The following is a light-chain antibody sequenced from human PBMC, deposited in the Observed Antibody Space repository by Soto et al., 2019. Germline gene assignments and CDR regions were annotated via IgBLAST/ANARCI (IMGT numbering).Light chain of an antibody. CDR3: QQYGTSPIT. J-gene: IGKJ5*01. V-gene: IGKV3-20*01. Sequence: ENVLTQSPGTLSLSPGERATLSCRASQTVSSYLTWYQQRPGQAPRLLIYGASKRATGIPDRFSGSGSGTDFTLTISRLEPEDFAIYYCQQYGTSPITFGQGTRLEI. CDR2: GAS. CDR1: QTVSSY.